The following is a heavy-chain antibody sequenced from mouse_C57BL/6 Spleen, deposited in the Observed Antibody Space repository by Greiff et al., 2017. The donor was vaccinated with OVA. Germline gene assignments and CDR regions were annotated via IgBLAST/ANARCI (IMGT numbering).Heavy chain of an antibody. J-gene: IGHJ4*01. D-gene: IGHD1-1*01. Sequence: EVQLVESGGDLVKPGGSLKLSCAASGFTFSSYGMSWVRQTPDKRLEWVATISSGGSYTYYPDSVKGRFTISRDNAKNTLYLQMSSLKSEDTAMYYCARAYGSTSRKAMDYWGQGTSVTVSS. V-gene: IGHV5-6*01. CDR3: ARAYGSTSRKAMDY. CDR2: ISSGGSYT. CDR1: GFTFSSYG.